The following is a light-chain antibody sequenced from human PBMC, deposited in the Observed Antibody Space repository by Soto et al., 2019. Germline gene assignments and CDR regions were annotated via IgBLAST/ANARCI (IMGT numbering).Light chain of an antibody. CDR2: DAS. CDR3: QQLNSYPIT. V-gene: IGKV1-5*01. CDR1: QSISSR. Sequence: DIQMTQSPSTLSASVGDRVTITCRASQSISSRLAWYQQKPGKAPKFLVYDASNLESGVPSRFSGSGSGTDFTLTISSLQSEDFATYYCQQLNSYPITFGQGTRLEIK. J-gene: IGKJ5*01.